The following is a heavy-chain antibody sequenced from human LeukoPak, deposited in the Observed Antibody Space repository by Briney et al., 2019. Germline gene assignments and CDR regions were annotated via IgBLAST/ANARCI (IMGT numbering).Heavy chain of an antibody. CDR1: GFTFSSYW. J-gene: IGHJ1*01. D-gene: IGHD3-22*01. CDR2: IKSDGST. CDR3: ARAPSEIGGYYPEYFRH. Sequence: GGSLRLSCAASGFTFSSYWMHWVRHAPGKGLVCVSRIKSDGSTNYADSAKGRFTISRDNAKNTVSLQMNSLRAEDTGVYYCARAPSEIGGYYPEYFRHWGQGTLVTVSS. V-gene: IGHV3-74*01.